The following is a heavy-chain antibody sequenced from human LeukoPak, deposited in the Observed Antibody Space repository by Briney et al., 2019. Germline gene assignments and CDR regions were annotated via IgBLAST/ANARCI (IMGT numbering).Heavy chain of an antibody. CDR1: GGSISSSSYY. CDR2: IYYSGST. V-gene: IGHV4-39*07. Sequence: SETLSLTCTVSGGSISSSSYYWGWIRQPPGKGLEWIGSIYYSGSTYYNPSLKSRVTISVDTSKNQFSLKLSSVTAADTAVYYCSGGPRYSSSWFDYWGQGTLVTVSS. D-gene: IGHD6-13*01. CDR3: SGGPRYSSSWFDY. J-gene: IGHJ4*02.